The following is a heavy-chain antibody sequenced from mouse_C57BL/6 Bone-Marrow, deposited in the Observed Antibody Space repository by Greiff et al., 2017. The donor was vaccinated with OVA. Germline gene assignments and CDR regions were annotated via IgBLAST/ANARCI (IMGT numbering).Heavy chain of an antibody. D-gene: IGHD2-5*01. V-gene: IGHV1-62-2*01. CDR1: GYTFTEYT. CDR2: FYSGSGSI. Sequence: VKLVESGAELVKPGASVKLSCKASGYTFTEYTIHWVKQRSGQGLEWIGWFYSGSGSINYNEKFKDKATLTADKSSSTVYMELSRLTSEDSAVYFCARQEESNRFAYWGQGTLVTVSA. CDR3: ARQEESNRFAY. J-gene: IGHJ3*01.